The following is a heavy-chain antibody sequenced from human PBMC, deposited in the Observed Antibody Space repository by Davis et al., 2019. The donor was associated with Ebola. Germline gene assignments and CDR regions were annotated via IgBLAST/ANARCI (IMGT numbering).Heavy chain of an antibody. CDR1: GFTFSSYA. D-gene: IGHD5-18*01. CDR2: ISGSGGST. J-gene: IGHJ4*02. CDR3: ARGRTNTLMVGMDFDY. V-gene: IGHV3-23*01. Sequence: GESLKISCAASGFTFSSYAMSWVRQAPGKGLEWVSAISGSGGSTYYADSVKGRFTISRDNSKNTLYLQMNSLRVEDTAVYYCARGRTNTLMVGMDFDYWGQGTLVTVSS.